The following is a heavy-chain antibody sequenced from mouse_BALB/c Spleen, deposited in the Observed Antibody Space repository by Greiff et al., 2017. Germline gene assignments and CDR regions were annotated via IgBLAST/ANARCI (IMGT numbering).Heavy chain of an antibody. CDR1: GFTFSSFG. V-gene: IGHV5-17*02. J-gene: IGHJ4*01. CDR3: ARDWGMDY. Sequence: EVHLVESGGGLVQPGGSRKLSCAASGFTFSSFGMHWVRQAPEKGLEWVAYISSGSSTIYYADTVKGRFTISRDNPKNTLFLQMTSLRSEDTAMYYCARDWGMDYWGQGTSVTVSS. CDR2: ISSGSSTI.